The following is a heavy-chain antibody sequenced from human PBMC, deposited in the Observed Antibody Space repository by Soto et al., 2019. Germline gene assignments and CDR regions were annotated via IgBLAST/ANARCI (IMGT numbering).Heavy chain of an antibody. CDR2: ITPFNGNT. V-gene: IGHV1-45*02. CDR1: GYTFTYRY. CDR3: ASTRGVAAAGNWFDP. Sequence: SVKVSCKASGYTFTYRYLHWVRQAPGQALEWMGWITPFNGNTNYAQKFQDRVTITRDRSMSTAYMELSSLRSEDTAMYYCASTRGVAAAGNWFDPWGQGTLVTVS. J-gene: IGHJ5*02. D-gene: IGHD6-13*01.